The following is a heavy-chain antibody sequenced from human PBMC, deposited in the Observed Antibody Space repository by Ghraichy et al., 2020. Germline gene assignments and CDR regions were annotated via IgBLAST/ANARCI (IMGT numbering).Heavy chain of an antibody. Sequence: GGSLRLSCAASGFTFSSYSMNWVRQAPGKGLEWVSYISSSSSTIYYADSVKVRFTISRDNAKNSLYLQMNSLRDEDTAVYYCAREEQQLVPNYYYYMDVWGKGTTVTVSS. CDR2: ISSSSSTI. J-gene: IGHJ6*03. CDR3: AREEQQLVPNYYYYMDV. D-gene: IGHD6-13*01. CDR1: GFTFSSYS. V-gene: IGHV3-48*02.